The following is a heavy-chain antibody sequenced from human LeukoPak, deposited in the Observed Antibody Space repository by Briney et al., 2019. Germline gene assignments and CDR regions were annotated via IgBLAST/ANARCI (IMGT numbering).Heavy chain of an antibody. CDR2: INHCGST. D-gene: IGHD2-2*01. Sequence: ESLRLSCAASGFTFSSYAMSWGRQPPGKGLEWDGEINHCGSTNYNPSLKRRVTISVDTSKNQFSLKLSSVTAADTAAYYCARREPAAMVWGYYYYYHGMDVWGQGTSVTVP. J-gene: IGHJ6*02. V-gene: IGHV4-34*01. CDR3: ARREPAAMVWGYYYYYHGMDV. CDR1: GFTFSSYA.